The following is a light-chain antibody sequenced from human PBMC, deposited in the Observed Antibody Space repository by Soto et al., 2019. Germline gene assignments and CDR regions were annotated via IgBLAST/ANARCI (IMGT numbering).Light chain of an antibody. J-gene: IGLJ1*01. Sequence: QSALTQPASVSGSPGQSLTISCTGTSSDVGGYNYVSWYQHHPRKAPKLMIYDVNNRPSGVSNRFFGSKSGNTASLTISGLQAEDEADYYCSSYSSSSLYVFGTATKLTVL. CDR2: DVN. V-gene: IGLV2-14*03. CDR3: SSYSSSSLYV. CDR1: SSDVGGYNY.